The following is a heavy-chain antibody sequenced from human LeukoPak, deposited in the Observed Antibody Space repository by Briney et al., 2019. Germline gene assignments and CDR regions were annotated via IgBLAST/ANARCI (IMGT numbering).Heavy chain of an antibody. V-gene: IGHV3-20*04. D-gene: IGHD5-18*01. CDR1: GFTFDDYG. CDR2: INWNGGST. CDR3: ARDSLGIQLWSH. J-gene: IGHJ4*02. Sequence: PGGSLRLSCAASGFTFDDYGMSWVRHAPGKGLEWVSGINWNGGSTGYADSVKGRFTISRDNAKNSLYLQMNSLRAEDTALYYCARDSLGIQLWSHWGQGTLVTVSS.